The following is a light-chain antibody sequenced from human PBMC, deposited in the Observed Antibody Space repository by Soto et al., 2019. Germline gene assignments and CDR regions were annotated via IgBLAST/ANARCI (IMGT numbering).Light chain of an antibody. CDR3: HHYGSSPQT. V-gene: IGKV3-20*01. Sequence: EIVLTQFPGTLSLSPGERATLSCRATQSVSATYLAWYQQKPGQAPRLLIYGASSRATGIPDRFSGSGFGADFTLAISRLEPEDFAVYYCHHYGSSPQTFGQGTKVEIK. CDR1: QSVSATY. J-gene: IGKJ1*01. CDR2: GAS.